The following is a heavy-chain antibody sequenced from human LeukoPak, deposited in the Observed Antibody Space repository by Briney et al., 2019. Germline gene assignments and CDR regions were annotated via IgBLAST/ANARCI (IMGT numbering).Heavy chain of an antibody. D-gene: IGHD5-12*01. J-gene: IGHJ6*03. V-gene: IGHV3-11*04. CDR2: ISSSGSTI. Sequence: GGSLRLSCAASGFAFSDYYMSWIRQAPGRGLEWLLYISSSGSTIYYAESVKGRFTISRDNAKNSLYLQMNSLRAEDTAVYYCAKGLRSGYVMDYMDVWGKGTTVTVSS. CDR1: GFAFSDYY. CDR3: AKGLRSGYVMDYMDV.